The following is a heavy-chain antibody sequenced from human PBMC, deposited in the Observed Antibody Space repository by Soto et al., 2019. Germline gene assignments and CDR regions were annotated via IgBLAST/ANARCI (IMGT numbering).Heavy chain of an antibody. D-gene: IGHD3-9*01. Sequence: GGSLRLSCAASGFTFSSYAMSWVRQAPGKGLEWVSAISGSGGSTYYADSVKGRFTISRDNSKNILFLQMNSLRDEDSAIYYCTKDRHPDGIWTFDFWGQGTLVTVSS. CDR2: ISGSGGST. CDR1: GFTFSSYA. V-gene: IGHV3-23*01. CDR3: TKDRHPDGIWTFDF. J-gene: IGHJ4*02.